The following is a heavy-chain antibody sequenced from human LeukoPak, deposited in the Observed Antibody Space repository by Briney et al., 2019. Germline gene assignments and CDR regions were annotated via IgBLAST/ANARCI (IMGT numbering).Heavy chain of an antibody. V-gene: IGHV4-34*01. Sequence: KPSETLSLTCAVYGGSFSGYFWGWIRQPPGKGLEWIGTIYYSGSTYYNPSLKSRVTISVDSSKNQFSLRLSSVTAADTAVYYCARESLTWLQSRTSWFDPWGQGTLVTVSS. D-gene: IGHD5-24*01. CDR2: IYYSGST. CDR1: GGSFSGYF. J-gene: IGHJ5*02. CDR3: ARESLTWLQSRTSWFDP.